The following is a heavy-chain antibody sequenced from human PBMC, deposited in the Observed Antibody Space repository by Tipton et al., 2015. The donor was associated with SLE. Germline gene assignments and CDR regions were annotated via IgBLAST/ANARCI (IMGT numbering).Heavy chain of an antibody. D-gene: IGHD4-17*01. CDR2: INPNTGVT. V-gene: IGHV1-2*06. J-gene: IGHJ4*02. CDR3: ARAVLTTVTTFDY. CDR1: GYTFTVYY. Sequence: QLVQSGPEVKKPGASVKVSCKASGYTFTVYYIHWVRHAPGQGLEWLGRINPNTGVTKYAQKFQGRVTMTRDTSSSTAYMELSSLRSEDTAVYYCARAVLTTVTTFDYWGQGTLVTVSS.